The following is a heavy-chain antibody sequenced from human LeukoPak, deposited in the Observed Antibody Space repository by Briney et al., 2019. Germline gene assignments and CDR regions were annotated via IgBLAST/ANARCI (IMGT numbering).Heavy chain of an antibody. J-gene: IGHJ6*03. D-gene: IGHD2-2*01. CDR3: ARDRGCSSTSCYDPNYYYYYMDV. V-gene: IGHV1-2*02. CDR1: GYTFTSYY. CDR2: INPNSGGT. Sequence: GASVKVSCKASGYTFTSYYMHWVRQAPGQGLEWMGWINPNSGGTNYAQKFQGRVTMTTDTSTSTAYMELRSLRSDDTAVYYCARDRGCSSTSCYDPNYYYYYMDVWGKGTTVTISS.